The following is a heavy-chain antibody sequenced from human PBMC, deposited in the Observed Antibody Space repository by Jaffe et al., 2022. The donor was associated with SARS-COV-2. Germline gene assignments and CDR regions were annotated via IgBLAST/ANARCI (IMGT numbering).Heavy chain of an antibody. CDR1: GFTFDDYA. D-gene: IGHD4-17*01. CDR3: AKDFSYGDRRVRGEMDV. CDR2: ISWSSGSI. V-gene: IGHV3-9*01. Sequence: EVQLVESGGGLVQPGRSLRLSCAASGFTFDDYAMHWVRQGPGKGLEWVSGISWSSGSIGYADSVKGRFTISRDNAKNSLYLQMNSLRVEDTALYYCAKDFSYGDRRVRGEMDVWGQGTTVTVS. J-gene: IGHJ6*02.